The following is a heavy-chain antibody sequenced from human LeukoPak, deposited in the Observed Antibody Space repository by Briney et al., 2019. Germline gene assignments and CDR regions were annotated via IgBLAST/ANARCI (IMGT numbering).Heavy chain of an antibody. V-gene: IGHV5-51*01. D-gene: IGHD3-3*01. CDR1: GYSFTSYW. CDR2: IFPCDSDT. Sequence: GESLQISCKGSGYSFTSYWIGWVRQVPGKGLEGMGIIFPCDSDTRYSPSFQGHVTISADKSINTAYLQWSSLKASDTALYYCARARTISKKPYYFDYWGQGALVTVSS. CDR3: ARARTISKKPYYFDY. J-gene: IGHJ4*02.